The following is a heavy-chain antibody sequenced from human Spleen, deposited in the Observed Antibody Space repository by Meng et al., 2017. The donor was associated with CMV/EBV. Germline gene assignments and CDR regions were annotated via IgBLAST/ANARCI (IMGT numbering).Heavy chain of an antibody. J-gene: IGHJ6*02. CDR3: VADPSVVVPSPIPYAMDV. CDR2: IVVDRGST. D-gene: IGHD2-2*01. Sequence: SVKVSCKASGYTFTSFGISWVRKAPGQGLEWIGWIVVDRGSTKYAQKFQERVTITGDMSTSTAYMELSSLRSEDTAVYYCVADPSVVVPSPIPYAMDVWGQGTTVTVSS. CDR1: GYTFTSFG. V-gene: IGHV1-58*02.